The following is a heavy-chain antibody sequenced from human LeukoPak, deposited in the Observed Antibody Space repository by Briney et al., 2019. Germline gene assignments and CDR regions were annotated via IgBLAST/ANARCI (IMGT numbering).Heavy chain of an antibody. CDR1: GGFIGGYY. V-gene: IGHV4-4*07. Sequence: SETLSLTCSASGGFIGGYYYSWIRQPAGKGLEWIGRVYTGGNTNYNRSLKSRVTMPIDTSKNQFSLSLNSVTAADTAVYYCARGDGYNLGYLESWGQGILVTVSS. CDR3: ARGDGYNLGYLES. D-gene: IGHD5-24*01. CDR2: VYTGGNT. J-gene: IGHJ4*02.